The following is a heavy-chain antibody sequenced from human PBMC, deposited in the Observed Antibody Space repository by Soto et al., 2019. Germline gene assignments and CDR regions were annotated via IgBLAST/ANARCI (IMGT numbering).Heavy chain of an antibody. V-gene: IGHV4-31*03. D-gene: IGHD3-22*01. CDR3: ARTSYDSSGTAADP. CDR1: GGSISSGGYY. Sequence: QVQLQESGPGLVKPSQTLSLTCTVSGGSISSGGYYWSWIRQHPGKGLEWIGYIYYSGSTYYNPSLKSRRTIXVXTXENQFSLKLGSVTAADTAVYYCARTSYDSSGTAADPWGQGTLVTVSS. J-gene: IGHJ5*02. CDR2: IYYSGST.